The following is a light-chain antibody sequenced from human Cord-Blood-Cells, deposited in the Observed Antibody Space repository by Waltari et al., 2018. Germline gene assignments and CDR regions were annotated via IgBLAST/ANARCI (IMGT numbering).Light chain of an antibody. CDR2: RNN. CDR3: AAWDDSLNGRV. V-gene: IGLV1-44*01. CDR1: SSNIGSNP. J-gene: IGLJ3*02. Sequence: QSVLTQPPSASGTPGQRVTISCSGSSSNIGSNPVNWYQQLPGTAPKLLIYRNNQRPSGVPDRFSGSKSGTSASLAISGLQAEDEADYYCAAWDDSLNGRVFGGGTKLTVL.